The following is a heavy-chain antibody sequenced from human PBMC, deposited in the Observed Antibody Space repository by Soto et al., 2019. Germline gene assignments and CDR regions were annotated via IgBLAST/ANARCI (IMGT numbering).Heavy chain of an antibody. J-gene: IGHJ5*02. CDR2: IGDDGTLK. CDR3: ARARLSSSSWYKWAFGP. D-gene: IGHD6-13*01. CDR1: GFTFGSYW. Sequence: EVQLVESGGGLVQPGGSLRLSCAASGFTFGSYWMHWVRQVPGKGLVWVSRIGDDGTLKDYADSVKGRFTISRDNAKNXXYLQMNSLRVEDTAVYFCARARLSSSSWYKWAFGPWGQGTHVIVSS. V-gene: IGHV3-74*01.